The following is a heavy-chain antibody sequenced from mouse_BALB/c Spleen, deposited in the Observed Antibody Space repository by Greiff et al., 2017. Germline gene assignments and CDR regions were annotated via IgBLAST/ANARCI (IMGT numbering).Heavy chain of an antibody. CDR2: ISNGGGST. D-gene: IGHD2-2*01. V-gene: IGHV5-12-2*01. Sequence: EVKLVESGGGLVQPGGSLKLSCAASGFTFSSYTMSWVRQTPEKRLEWVAYISNGGGSTYYPDSVKGRFTISRDNAKNTLYLQMSSLRSEDTAMYYCARRYGYDEGGYYAMDYWGQGTSVTVSS. J-gene: IGHJ4*01. CDR1: GFTFSSYT. CDR3: ARRYGYDEGGYYAMDY.